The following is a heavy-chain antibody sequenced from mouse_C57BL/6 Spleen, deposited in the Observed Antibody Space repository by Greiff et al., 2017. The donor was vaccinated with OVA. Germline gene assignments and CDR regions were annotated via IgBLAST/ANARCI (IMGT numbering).Heavy chain of an antibody. CDR1: GYAFSSYW. CDR3: ARGDYDDAMDY. Sequence: QVQLKESGAELVKPGASVKISCKASGYAFSSYWMNWVKQRPGKGLEWIGQIYPGDGDTNYNGKFKGKATLTADKSSSTAYMQLSSLTSEDSAVYFCARGDYDDAMDYWGQGTSVTVSS. CDR2: IYPGDGDT. J-gene: IGHJ4*01. V-gene: IGHV1-80*01. D-gene: IGHD2-4*01.